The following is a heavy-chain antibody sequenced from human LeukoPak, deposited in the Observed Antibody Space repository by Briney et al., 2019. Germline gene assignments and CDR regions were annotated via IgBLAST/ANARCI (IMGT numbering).Heavy chain of an antibody. CDR3: AGTPTYYDFFTGYYNPPPPFDY. J-gene: IGHJ4*02. CDR1: GFTFSSYA. V-gene: IGHV3-30*04. D-gene: IGHD3-9*01. Sequence: PGRSLRLSCAASGFTFSSYAMHWVRQAPGKGLEWVAVISYDGSNKYYADSVKGRFTISRDNSKNTLYLQMNSLRAEDPAVDYCAGTPTYYDFFTGYYNPPPPFDYWGQGTLVTVSS. CDR2: ISYDGSNK.